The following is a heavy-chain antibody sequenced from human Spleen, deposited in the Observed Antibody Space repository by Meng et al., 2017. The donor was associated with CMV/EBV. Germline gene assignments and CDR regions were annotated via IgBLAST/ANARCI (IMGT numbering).Heavy chain of an antibody. V-gene: IGHV3-9*01. CDR3: AKDSSHSSSSNWDY. Sequence: GGSLRLSCATSGFNFDEHAMHWVRQVPGRGLEWVSGINWQSGIIGYADSVKGRFTISRDDAKNSLYLQMNSLRAEDTAFYYCAKDSSHSSSSNWDYWGRGTLVTVSS. CDR2: INWQSGII. D-gene: IGHD2-2*01. CDR1: GFNFDEHA. J-gene: IGHJ4*02.